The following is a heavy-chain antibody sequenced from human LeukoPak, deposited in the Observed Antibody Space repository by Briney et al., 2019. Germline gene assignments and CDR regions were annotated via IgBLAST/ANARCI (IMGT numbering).Heavy chain of an antibody. J-gene: IGHJ5*02. D-gene: IGHD1-26*01. V-gene: IGHV4-4*02. CDR2: IYHSGST. Sequence: PSETLSLTCAVSGGSISSSNWWSWVRQPPGKGLEWIGEIYHSGSTNYNPSLRSRVILSVDTSKNQFSLKLISVTVADTAVYYCARGQGATVPQVGKNWFDPWGQGTRVTVSS. CDR3: ARGQGATVPQVGKNWFDP. CDR1: GGSISSSNW.